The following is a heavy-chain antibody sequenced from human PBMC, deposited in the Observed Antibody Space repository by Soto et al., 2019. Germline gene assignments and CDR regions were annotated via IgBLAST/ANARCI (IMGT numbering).Heavy chain of an antibody. CDR1: GGSISSGCYY. CDR2: IYYSGST. D-gene: IGHD3-3*01. J-gene: IGHJ4*02. CDR3: ARVFTYDFWSGPKYYFDY. Sequence: PSETLSLTCTVSGGSISSGCYYWSWIRQHPGKGLEWIGYIYYSGSTYYNPSLKSRVTISVDTSKNQFSLKLSSVTAADTAVYYCARVFTYDFWSGPKYYFDYWGQGTLVTVSS. V-gene: IGHV4-31*03.